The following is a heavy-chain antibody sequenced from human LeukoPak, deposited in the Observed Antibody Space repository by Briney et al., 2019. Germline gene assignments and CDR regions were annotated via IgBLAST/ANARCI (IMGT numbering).Heavy chain of an antibody. CDR3: AKDRTRRDYYDSSDYFDY. J-gene: IGHJ4*02. CDR2: ISYDGSNK. Sequence: GRSLRLSCAASGFTFSSYGMHWVRQAPGKGLEWVAVISYDGSNKYYADSVKGRFTISRDNSKNTLYLQMNSLRAEDTAVYYCAKDRTRRDYYDSSDYFDYWGQGTLVTVSS. D-gene: IGHD3-22*01. V-gene: IGHV3-30*18. CDR1: GFTFSSYG.